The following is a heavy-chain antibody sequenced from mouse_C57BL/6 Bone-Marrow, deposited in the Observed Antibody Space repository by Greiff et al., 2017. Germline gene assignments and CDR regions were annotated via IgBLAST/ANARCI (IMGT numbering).Heavy chain of an antibody. V-gene: IGHV5-4*01. D-gene: IGHD2-4*01. CDR2: ISDGGSYT. CDR1: GFTFSSYA. Sequence: DVQLVESGGGLVKPGGSLKLSCAASGFTFSSYAMSWVRQTPEKRLEWVATISDGGSYTYYPDNVKGRFTISRDNAKNNLYLQMSHLKSEDTAMYYCARDYYDYDAYWGQGTLVTVSA. CDR3: ARDYYDYDAY. J-gene: IGHJ3*01.